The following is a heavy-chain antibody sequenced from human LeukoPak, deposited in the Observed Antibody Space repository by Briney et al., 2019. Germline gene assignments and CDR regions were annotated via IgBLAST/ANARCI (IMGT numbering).Heavy chain of an antibody. J-gene: IGHJ6*03. CDR3: ARVSRIAGENYYYYMDV. D-gene: IGHD6-13*01. CDR2: IYYSGST. Sequence: SETLSLTCTVSGGSISSYYWSWIRQPPGKGLEWIGYIYYSGSTNYNPSLKSRVTISVDTSKNQFSLKLSSVTAADTAVYYCARVSRIAGENYYYYMDVWAKGPRSPSP. CDR1: GGSISSYY. V-gene: IGHV4-59*01.